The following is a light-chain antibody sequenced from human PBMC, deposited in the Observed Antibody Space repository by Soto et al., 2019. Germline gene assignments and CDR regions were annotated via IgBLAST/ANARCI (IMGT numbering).Light chain of an antibody. CDR3: QQRSYPIT. V-gene: IGKV3-15*01. CDR1: QSVSSK. J-gene: IGKJ5*01. Sequence: EIVMTQSPATLSVSPWERATLSCRASQSVSSKLAWYQQKPGQAPRLLIYGASTRATGIPARFSGSGSGTEFTLTISSLEPEDFAVYYCQQRSYPITFGQGTRLEI. CDR2: GAS.